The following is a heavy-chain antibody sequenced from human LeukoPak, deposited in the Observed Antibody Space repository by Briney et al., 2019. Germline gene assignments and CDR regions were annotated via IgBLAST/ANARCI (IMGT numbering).Heavy chain of an antibody. D-gene: IGHD3-22*01. CDR1: GFTFSSYG. CDR3: AKDYYDKHPVYYFDY. V-gene: IGHV3-30*18. Sequence: GGSLRLSCAASGFTFSSYGMHWVCQAPGKGLEWVAVISYDGSNKYYADSVKGRFTISRDNSKNTLYLQMNSLRAEDTAVYYCAKDYYDKHPVYYFDYWGQGTLVTVSS. CDR2: ISYDGSNK. J-gene: IGHJ4*02.